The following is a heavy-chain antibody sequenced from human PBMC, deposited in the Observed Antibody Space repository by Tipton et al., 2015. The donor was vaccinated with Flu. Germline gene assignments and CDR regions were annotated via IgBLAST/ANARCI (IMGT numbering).Heavy chain of an antibody. CDR1: GGSVSSGSYY. Sequence: TLSLTCTVSGGSVSSGSYYWSWIRQPPGKGLEWIGYIYYSGSTNYNPSLKSRVTISVDTSKNQFSLKLSSVTAADTAVYCCARDRPARVSSGWYRAFDIWGQGTMVTVSS. CDR2: IYYSGST. J-gene: IGHJ3*02. CDR3: ARDRPARVSSGWYRAFDI. D-gene: IGHD6-19*01. V-gene: IGHV4-61*01.